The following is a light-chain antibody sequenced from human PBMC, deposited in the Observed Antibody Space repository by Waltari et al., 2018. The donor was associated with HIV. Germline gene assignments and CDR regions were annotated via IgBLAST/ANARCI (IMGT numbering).Light chain of an antibody. CDR1: SNDVGDYNH. Sequence: QSALTQPASVSGSPGQSITISCIGSSNDVGDYNHVAWYQQHPDKAPKLLIYEVTNRPPGVTKRFSCSKSGNTASLAISGLQAEDEADYFCTAYKYSTRSYVFGTGTKVTVL. J-gene: IGLJ1*01. CDR2: EVT. V-gene: IGLV2-14*01. CDR3: TAYKYSTRSYV.